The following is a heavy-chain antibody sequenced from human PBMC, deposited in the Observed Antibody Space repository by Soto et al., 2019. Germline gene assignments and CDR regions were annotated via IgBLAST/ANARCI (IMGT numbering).Heavy chain of an antibody. D-gene: IGHD3-22*01. CDR1: GFTFSSYG. CDR3: AREDYDSSGYYHYYYGMDV. CDR2: IWYDGSNK. Sequence: QVQLVESGGGVVQPGRSLRLSCAASGFTFSSYGMHWVRQAPGKGLEWVAVIWYDGSNKYYADSVKCRFTISRDNSKNTLYLQMNSLRAEDTAVYYCAREDYDSSGYYHYYYGMDVWGQGTTVTVSS. V-gene: IGHV3-33*01. J-gene: IGHJ6*02.